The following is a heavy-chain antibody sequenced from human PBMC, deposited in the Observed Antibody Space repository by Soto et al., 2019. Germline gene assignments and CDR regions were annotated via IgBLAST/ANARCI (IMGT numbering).Heavy chain of an antibody. CDR3: AKRGGGGYFVL. D-gene: IGHD3-16*01. Sequence: EVQLLESGGGLVQPGGSLRLTCAASGFTFSNFVMGWVRRAPGKGLEWVSAIGGTSGSTYYADSVKGRLTISRDNSKNPLFLNRTGVRADDPAVYYCAKRGGGGYFVLWGRATLVTVS. J-gene: IGHJ2*01. V-gene: IGHV3-23*01. CDR2: IGGTSGST. CDR1: GFTFSNFV.